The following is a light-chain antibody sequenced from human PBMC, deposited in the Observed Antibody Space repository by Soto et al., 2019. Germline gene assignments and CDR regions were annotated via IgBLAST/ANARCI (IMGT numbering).Light chain of an antibody. J-gene: IGKJ3*01. Sequence: DIQMTQSPSSLSASVGDRVTITCRARQDINNYSAWYQQKPRKPRKLLIYAASTLQSGAPSRFSGGGSGTDCTHNINSLQPEDVATYFCQRYNDGPPVTFGPGTKV. CDR3: QRYNDGPPVT. CDR2: AAS. CDR1: QDINNY. V-gene: IGKV1-27*01.